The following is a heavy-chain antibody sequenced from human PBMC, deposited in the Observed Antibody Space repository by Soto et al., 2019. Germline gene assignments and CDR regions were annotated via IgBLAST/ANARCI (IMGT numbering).Heavy chain of an antibody. V-gene: IGHV1-18*01. D-gene: IGHD2-15*01. J-gene: IGHJ4*02. CDR3: ARVGSVAAGRPFDY. CDR1: GYTFTSYG. CDR2: VIAYNYDT. Sequence: ASVKVSCKTSGYTFTSYGVAWVRQAPGQGLEWMGWVIAYNYDTTYAQNVQGRVTMTTDTSTSTAYMELTSLRSDDTAVYYCARVGSVAAGRPFDYWGQGTLVTVSS.